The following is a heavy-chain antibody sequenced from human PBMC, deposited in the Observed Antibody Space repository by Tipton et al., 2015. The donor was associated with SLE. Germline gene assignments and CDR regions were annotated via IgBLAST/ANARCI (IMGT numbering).Heavy chain of an antibody. CDR1: GGTFSSYA. V-gene: IGHV1-69*15. D-gene: IGHD6-13*01. CDR3: AREVIPGSSWGVFDY. Sequence: QSGPEVKKPGSSVKVSCKASGGTFSSYAISWVRQAPGQGLEWMGRIIPIFGTANYAQKFQGRVTITADESTSTAYMELSSLRSEDTAVYYCAREVIPGSSWGVFDYWGQGTLVTVSS. CDR2: IIPIFGTA. J-gene: IGHJ4*02.